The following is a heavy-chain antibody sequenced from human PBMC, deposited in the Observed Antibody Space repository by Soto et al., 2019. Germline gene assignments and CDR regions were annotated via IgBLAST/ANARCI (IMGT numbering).Heavy chain of an antibody. J-gene: IGHJ4*02. CDR2: IYYSGST. CDR3: ARCRPYYDILTGYYNGQPFDY. V-gene: IGHV4-31*03. CDR1: GGSISSGGYY. Sequence: PSETLSLTCTVSGGSISSGGYYWSWIRQHPGKGLGWIGYIYYSGSTYYNPSLKSRVTISVDTSKNQFSLKLSYVTAADTAVYDWARCRPYYDILTGYYNGQPFDYWGQGTLVTVSS. D-gene: IGHD3-9*01.